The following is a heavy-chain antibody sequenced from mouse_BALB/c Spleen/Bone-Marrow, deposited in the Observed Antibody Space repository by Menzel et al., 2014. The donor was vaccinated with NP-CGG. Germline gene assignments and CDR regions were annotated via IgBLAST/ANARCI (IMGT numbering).Heavy chain of an antibody. CDR2: INPYNGDT. J-gene: IGHJ1*01. D-gene: IGHD1-1*01. CDR3: AREGGYYYGSSPYFDV. CDR1: GYSFTGYF. V-gene: IGHV1-20*02. Sequence: VQLQQPGPELVKPGASVKISCKASGYSFTGYFMNWVMQSHGKSLEWIGRINPYNGDTFYNQKFKGKATLTVDKPSSTAHMELRSLASEDSAVYYCAREGGYYYGSSPYFDVWGAGTTVTVSS.